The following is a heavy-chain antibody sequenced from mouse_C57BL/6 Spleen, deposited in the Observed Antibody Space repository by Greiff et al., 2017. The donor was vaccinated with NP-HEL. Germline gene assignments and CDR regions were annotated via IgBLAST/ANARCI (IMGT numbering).Heavy chain of an antibody. CDR1: GFTFTDYY. D-gene: IGHD2-3*01. V-gene: IGHV7-3*01. Sequence: DVKLQESGGGLVQPGGSLSLSCAASGFTFTDYYMSWVRQPPGKALEWLGFIRNKANGYTTEYSASVKGRFTISRDNSQSILYLQMNALRAEDSATYYCARWDGYYVPFAYWGQGTLVTVSA. CDR3: ARWDGYYVPFAY. CDR2: IRNKANGYTT. J-gene: IGHJ3*01.